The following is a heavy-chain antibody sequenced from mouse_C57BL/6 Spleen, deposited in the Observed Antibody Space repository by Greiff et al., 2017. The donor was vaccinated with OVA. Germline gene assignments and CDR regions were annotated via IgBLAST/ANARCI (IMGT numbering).Heavy chain of an antibody. CDR2: IDPETGGT. D-gene: IGHD2-4*01. V-gene: IGHV1-15*01. J-gene: IGHJ1*03. CDR1: GYTFTDYE. Sequence: QVQLKQSGAELVRPGASVTLSCKASGYTFTDYEMHWVKQTPVHGLEWLGAIDPETGGTAYNQKFKGKAILTADKSSSTAYMELRSLTSEDSAVYYCTRGQIYYDYDWYFDVWGTGTTVTVSS. CDR3: TRGQIYYDYDWYFDV.